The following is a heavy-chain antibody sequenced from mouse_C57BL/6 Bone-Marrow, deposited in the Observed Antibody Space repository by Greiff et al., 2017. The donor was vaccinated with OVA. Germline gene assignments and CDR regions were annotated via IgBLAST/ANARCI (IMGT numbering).Heavy chain of an antibody. V-gene: IGHV14-4*01. J-gene: IGHJ2*01. CDR3: TTPYYSLFDY. Sequence: EVMLVESGAELVRPGASVKLSCTASGFTIKDDYMHWVKQRPEQGLEWIGWIDPENGDTEYASKFQGKATITADTSSNTAYLQLSSLTSEDTAVYYCTTPYYSLFDYWGQGTTLTVSS. D-gene: IGHD2-12*01. CDR2: IDPENGDT. CDR1: GFTIKDDY.